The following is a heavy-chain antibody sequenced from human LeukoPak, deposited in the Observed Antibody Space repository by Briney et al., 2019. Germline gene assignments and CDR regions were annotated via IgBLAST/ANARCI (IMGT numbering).Heavy chain of an antibody. CDR3: ARGESHDYGDLYYFDY. V-gene: IGHV4-30-4*08. CDR2: IYYSGST. CDR1: GGSISSGDYY. J-gene: IGHJ4*02. D-gene: IGHD4-17*01. Sequence: NPSETLSLTCTVSGGSISSGDYYWSWIRQPPGKGLEWIGYIYYSGSTYYNPSLKSRVTISVDTSKNQFSLKLSSVTAADTAVYYCARGESHDYGDLYYFDYWGQGTLVTVSS.